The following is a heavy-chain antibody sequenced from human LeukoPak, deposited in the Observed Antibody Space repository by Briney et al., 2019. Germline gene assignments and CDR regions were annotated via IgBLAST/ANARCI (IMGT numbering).Heavy chain of an antibody. D-gene: IGHD6-6*01. CDR3: ARDIAARPIID. CDR1: GGSISSSSYY. Sequence: SETLSLTCTVSGGSISSSSYYWGWIRQPPGKGLEWIGSIYYSGSTYYSPSLKSRVTISVDTSKNQFSLKLSSVTAADTAVYYCARDIAARPIIDWGQGTLVTVSS. CDR2: IYYSGST. J-gene: IGHJ4*02. V-gene: IGHV4-39*07.